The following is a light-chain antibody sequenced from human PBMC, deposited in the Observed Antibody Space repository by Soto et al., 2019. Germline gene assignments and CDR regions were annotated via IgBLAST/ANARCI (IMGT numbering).Light chain of an antibody. CDR3: QQYNSYS. CDR1: QSISNW. V-gene: IGKV1-5*01. Sequence: DIQMTQSPSTLPASVVDRVTITCRASQSISNWLAWYQQKPGTAPKVLIYHASNLQSVVPLRFGGSGSGTELPLKISILPPADFATDYCQQYNSYSVGQGTKVEIK. CDR2: HAS. J-gene: IGKJ1*01.